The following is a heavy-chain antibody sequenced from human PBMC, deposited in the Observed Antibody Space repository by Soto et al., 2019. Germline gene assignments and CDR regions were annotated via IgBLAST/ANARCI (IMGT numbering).Heavy chain of an antibody. Sequence: GSLRLSCAASGFTFSSYWMHWVRQAPGKGLVWVSRINSDGSSTSYADSVKGRFTISRDNAKNTLYLQMNSLRAEDTAVYYCARDILTGYYYHYWGQGTLVTVSS. J-gene: IGHJ4*02. CDR3: ARDILTGYYYHY. CDR2: INSDGSST. V-gene: IGHV3-74*01. CDR1: GFTFSSYW. D-gene: IGHD3-9*01.